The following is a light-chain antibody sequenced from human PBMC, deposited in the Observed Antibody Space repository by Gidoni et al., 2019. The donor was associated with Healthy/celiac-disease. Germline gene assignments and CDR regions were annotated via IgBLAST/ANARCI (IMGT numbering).Light chain of an antibody. CDR3: QQYGSSPWT. CDR2: GAS. V-gene: IGKV3-20*01. CDR1: QSVSGSY. Sequence: EIALTQSPGTLSLSPGERATLSCSASQSVSGSYLAWYQQKPCQAPRLLIYGASSRATGVPDRFSGSGSGTDFTLTISRLEPEDFAVYYCQQYGSSPWTFGQGTKVEIK. J-gene: IGKJ1*01.